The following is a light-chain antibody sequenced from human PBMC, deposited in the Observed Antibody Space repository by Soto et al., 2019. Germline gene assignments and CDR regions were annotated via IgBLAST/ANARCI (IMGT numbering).Light chain of an antibody. CDR1: SSDVGSYNL. J-gene: IGLJ1*01. CDR3: CSYAGSSAYV. CDR2: EGS. V-gene: IGLV2-23*01. Sequence: QSVLTQPASVSGSPGQSITISCTGTSSDVGSYNLVSWYQQDPGKAPKPMIYEGSKRPSGVSNRFSGSKSGNTASLTISGLQAEAEADYYCCSYAGSSAYVFGTGTKLTVL.